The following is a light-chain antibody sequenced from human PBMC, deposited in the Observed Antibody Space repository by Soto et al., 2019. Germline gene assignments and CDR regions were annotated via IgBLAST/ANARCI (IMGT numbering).Light chain of an antibody. CDR1: SSDVGAYNY. CDR3: SSDTSTNSL. Sequence: QSALTQPASVSGSPGASITISCTGTSSDVGAYNYVSWYQQHPGKAPKLMIYDVSNRPSGVSNRFSGSKSGNTASLTISGLQAEDEADYYCSSDTSTNSLFGGGTKLTVL. V-gene: IGLV2-14*03. J-gene: IGLJ2*01. CDR2: DVS.